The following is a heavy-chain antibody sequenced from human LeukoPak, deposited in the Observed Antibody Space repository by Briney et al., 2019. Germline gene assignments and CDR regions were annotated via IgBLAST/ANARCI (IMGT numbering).Heavy chain of an antibody. Sequence: PSETLSLTCTVSGGSISSGGYYWSWIRQHPGKGLEWIGYIYYSGSTYYNPSLKSRVTISVDTSKSQFSLKLSSVTAADTAVYYCARDQGTMVRGVTYYYYGMDVWGKGTTVTVSS. CDR2: IYYSGST. J-gene: IGHJ6*04. CDR1: GGSISSGGYY. CDR3: ARDQGTMVRGVTYYYYGMDV. V-gene: IGHV4-31*03. D-gene: IGHD3-10*01.